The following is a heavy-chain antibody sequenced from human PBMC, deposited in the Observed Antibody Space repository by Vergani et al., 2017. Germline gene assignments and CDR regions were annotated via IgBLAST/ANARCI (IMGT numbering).Heavy chain of an antibody. Sequence: QVQLQQWGAGLLKPSETLSLTCAVYGGSFSGYYWSWIRQPPGKGLEWIGEINHSGSTNYNPSLKSRVNISVDTSKNQFSLKLSSVTAADTAVYYCARGVGVDCSSTSCQPRHFDYWGQGTLVTVSS. D-gene: IGHD2-2*01. CDR1: GGSFSGYY. V-gene: IGHV4-34*01. CDR2: INHSGST. J-gene: IGHJ4*02. CDR3: ARGVGVDCSSTSCQPRHFDY.